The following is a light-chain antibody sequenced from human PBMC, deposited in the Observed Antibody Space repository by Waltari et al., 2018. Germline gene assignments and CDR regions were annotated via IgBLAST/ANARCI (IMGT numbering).Light chain of an antibody. J-gene: IGKJ1*01. Sequence: EIVLTQSPGSLSSSPGESVTLSCRASQSVSRSLVWYQQKPGQAPRLLIFGTSNRATGIPDRFSGSGSETDLSLTISRLEPEDFAVYYCQHYVRLPATFGRGTKVEVK. V-gene: IGKV3-20*01. CDR3: QHYVRLPAT. CDR2: GTS. CDR1: QSVSRS.